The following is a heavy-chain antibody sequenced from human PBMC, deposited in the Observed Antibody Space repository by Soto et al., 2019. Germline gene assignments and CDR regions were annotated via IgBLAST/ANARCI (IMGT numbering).Heavy chain of an antibody. CDR1: GFTFTRYN. CDR3: ARESEDLTSNFDY. CDR2: ISSSTDYI. Sequence: GRTLRLSFSASGFTFTRYNKNRFRSAPRKRPDCVPSISSSTDYIYSSASIKSRFTVSRRNAHSSVCLEMDILSATAAALYYCARESEDLTSNFDYWSQGTLVTLGS. V-gene: IGHV3-21*01. J-gene: IGHJ4*02.